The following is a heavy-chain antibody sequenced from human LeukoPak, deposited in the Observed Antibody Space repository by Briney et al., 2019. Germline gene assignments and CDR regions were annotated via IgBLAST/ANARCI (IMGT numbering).Heavy chain of an antibody. D-gene: IGHD6-19*01. CDR1: GFTFSSYS. CDR2: ISTGSSII. V-gene: IGHV3-48*01. J-gene: IGHJ5*02. CDR3: AKSTGYSSA. Sequence: GGSLRLSCAASGFTFSSYSMNWVRQAPGKGLEWVSYISTGSSIIYHADSVKGRFTISRDNAKNSLYLQMNSLRAEDTAVYYCAKSTGYSSAWGQGTLVTVSS.